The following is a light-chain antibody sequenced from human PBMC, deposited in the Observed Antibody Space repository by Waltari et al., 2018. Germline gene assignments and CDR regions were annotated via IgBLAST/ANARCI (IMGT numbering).Light chain of an antibody. Sequence: DIVLTQSPAILSLSPGDSASLSRRASQSVTNYLAWSQQKPGQAPRLLIYDTSNRATGVPARFSGSGFGTDFTLTISNLEPEDFAVYYCQQRRNWPLTFGGGTKVEIK. CDR1: QSVTNY. CDR3: QQRRNWPLT. V-gene: IGKV3-11*01. CDR2: DTS. J-gene: IGKJ4*01.